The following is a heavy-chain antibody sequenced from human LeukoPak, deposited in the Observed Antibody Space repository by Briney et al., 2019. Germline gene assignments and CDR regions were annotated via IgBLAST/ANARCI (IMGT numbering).Heavy chain of an antibody. CDR3: ARYPLGADSSGWYQGYYYYYMDV. CDR1: GYTLTELS. Sequence: GASVKVSCKVSGYTLTELSMHWVRQAPGQGLEWMGGIIPIFGTANYAQKFQGRVTITADESTSTAYMELSSLRSEDTAVYYCARYPLGADSSGWYQGYYYYYMDVWGEGTTVTVSS. J-gene: IGHJ6*03. CDR2: IIPIFGTA. V-gene: IGHV1-69*13. D-gene: IGHD6-19*01.